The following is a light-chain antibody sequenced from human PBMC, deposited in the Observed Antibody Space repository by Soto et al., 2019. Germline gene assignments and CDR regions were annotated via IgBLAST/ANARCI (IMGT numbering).Light chain of an antibody. J-gene: IGKJ3*01. CDR2: GAS. CDR1: QSVSSSC. Sequence: EIVLTQSPGTLSLSPGERATLSCRASQSVSSSCLAWYQQRPGQAPRLLIFGASYRATGIPDRFSGSGSGTDFTLTISRLEPEDFAVYYCQQYNSSPPEFNFGPGTKVDCK. V-gene: IGKV3-20*01. CDR3: QQYNSSPPEFN.